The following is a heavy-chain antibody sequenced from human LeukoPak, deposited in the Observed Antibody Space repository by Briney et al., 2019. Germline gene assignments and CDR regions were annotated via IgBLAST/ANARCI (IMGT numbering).Heavy chain of an antibody. CDR2: MNPNSGST. Sequence: ASVKVSCKASGYTFTSYDINWVRQATGQGLEWMGWMNPNSGSTGYAQKFQGRVTMTRNTSISTAYMELSSLRSEDTAVYYCARVYDSRSAEYFQHWGQGTLVTVSS. D-gene: IGHD3-22*01. V-gene: IGHV1-8*01. CDR1: GYTFTSYD. CDR3: ARVYDSRSAEYFQH. J-gene: IGHJ1*01.